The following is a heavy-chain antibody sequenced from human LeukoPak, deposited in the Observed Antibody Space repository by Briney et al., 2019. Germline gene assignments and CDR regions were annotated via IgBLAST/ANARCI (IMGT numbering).Heavy chain of an antibody. J-gene: IGHJ4*02. CDR2: IVVGSGNT. V-gene: IGHV1-58*01. CDR3: AADPSYSSGYRYYFDY. D-gene: IGHD3-22*01. Sequence: SVKVSCKTSGFTFISSAVQWVRQARGQRLEWIGWIVVGSGNTNYAQKFQERVTITRDMSTSTAYMELSSLRSEDTAVYCCAADPSYSSGYRYYFDYWGQGTLVTVSS. CDR1: GFTFISSA.